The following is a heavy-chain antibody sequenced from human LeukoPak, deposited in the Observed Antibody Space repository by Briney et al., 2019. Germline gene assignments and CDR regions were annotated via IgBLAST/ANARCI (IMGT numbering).Heavy chain of an antibody. CDR1: GYTFTSYG. V-gene: IGHV1-18*01. CDR2: ISAYNGNT. Sequence: WASVKVSCKASGYTFTSYGISWVRQAPGQGLEWMGWISAYNGNTNYAQKLQGRVTMTTDTSTSTAYMELRSLRSDDTAVYYCARDPGAGKLRFFVVFDYWGQGTLVTVSS. CDR3: ARDPGAGKLRFFVVFDY. J-gene: IGHJ4*02. D-gene: IGHD3-3*01.